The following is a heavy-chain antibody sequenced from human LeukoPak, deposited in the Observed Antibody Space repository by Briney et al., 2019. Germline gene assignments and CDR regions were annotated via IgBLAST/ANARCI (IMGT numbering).Heavy chain of an antibody. CDR1: GFTFSGSA. CDR2: IRSKANSYAT. D-gene: IGHD2-15*01. Sequence: PGGSLRLSCAASGFTFSGSAMHWVRQASGKGLEWVGRIRSKANSYATAYAASVKGRFTISRDDSKNTAYLQMNSLKTEDTAVYYCTRHSSYCSGGSCDSYYMDVWGKGTTVTVSS. V-gene: IGHV3-73*01. CDR3: TRHSSYCSGGSCDSYYMDV. J-gene: IGHJ6*03.